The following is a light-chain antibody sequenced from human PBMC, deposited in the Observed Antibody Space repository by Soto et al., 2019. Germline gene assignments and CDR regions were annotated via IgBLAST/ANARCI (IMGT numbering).Light chain of an antibody. CDR3: QSYESSPSNDV. CDR2: GNN. CDR1: SXNIGADYD. Sequence: QSVLTQSPSVSGAPGQRVTISCTGSSXNIGADYDVHWYQRLPGTAPKLLSYGNNTRPSGVPDRFSGSKSGTSASLAITGLQAEDEVDYYCQSYESSPSNDVFGTGPKFTV. J-gene: IGLJ1*01. V-gene: IGLV1-40*01.